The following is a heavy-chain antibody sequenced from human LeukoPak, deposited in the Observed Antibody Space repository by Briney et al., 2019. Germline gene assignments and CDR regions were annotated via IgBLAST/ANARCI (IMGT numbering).Heavy chain of an antibody. V-gene: IGHV1-2*02. CDR2: INPNSGGT. CDR3: ARVTMIVVARAHFDI. J-gene: IGHJ3*02. D-gene: IGHD3-22*01. CDR1: GYTFTGYY. Sequence: ASVKVSCKASGYTFTGYYMHWVRQAPGQGLEWMGWINPNSGGTNYAQKFQGRVTMTRDTSISTAYMELSRLRSDDTAVYYCARVTMIVVARAHFDIWGQGAVVTVSS.